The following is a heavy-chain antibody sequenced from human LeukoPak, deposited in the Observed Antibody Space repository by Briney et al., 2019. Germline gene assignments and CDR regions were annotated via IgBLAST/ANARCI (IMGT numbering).Heavy chain of an antibody. V-gene: IGHV3-21*01. J-gene: IGHJ4*02. CDR3: ARDSYCRGGRCYSRGLDY. Sequence: GGSLRLSCAASGFTFISYSMNWVRQAPGKGLEWVSSISSSSSYIYYADSVKGRFTISIDNAKNSLYLQMNSLRAEDTAVYYWARDSYCRGGRCYSRGLDYWGQGTLVTVSS. CDR2: ISSSSSYI. CDR1: GFTFISYS. D-gene: IGHD2-15*01.